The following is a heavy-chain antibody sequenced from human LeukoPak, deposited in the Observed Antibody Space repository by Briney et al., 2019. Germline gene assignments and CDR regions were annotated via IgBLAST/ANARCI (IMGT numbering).Heavy chain of an antibody. CDR2: ISSSNSTI. CDR3: ARDWGTVVPAAV. CDR1: GFTFGSYS. J-gene: IGHJ4*02. Sequence: GGSLRLSCAASGFTFGSYSMNWVRQAPGKGLEWISYISSSNSTIYYADSVKGRFTISRDNAKNSLYLQMNSLRAEDTAVYYCARDWGTVVPAAVGGQGTLVTVSS. V-gene: IGHV3-48*04. D-gene: IGHD2-2*01.